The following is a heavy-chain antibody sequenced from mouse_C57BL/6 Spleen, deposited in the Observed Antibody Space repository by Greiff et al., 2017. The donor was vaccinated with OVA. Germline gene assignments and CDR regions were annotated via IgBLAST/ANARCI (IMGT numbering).Heavy chain of an antibody. CDR3: ARSDYGYDRFAY. CDR2: IDPSDSYT. D-gene: IGHD2-2*01. CDR1: GYTFTSYW. V-gene: IGHV1-50*01. Sequence: VQLQQPGAELVKPGASVKLSCKASGYTFTSYWMQWVKQRPGQGLEWIGEIDPSDSYTNYNQKFKGKATLTVDTSSSTAYMQLSSLTSEDSAVYYCARSDYGYDRFAYWGQGTLVTVSA. J-gene: IGHJ3*01.